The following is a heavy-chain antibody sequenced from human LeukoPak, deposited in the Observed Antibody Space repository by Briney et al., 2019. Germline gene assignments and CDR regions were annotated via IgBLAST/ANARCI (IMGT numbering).Heavy chain of an antibody. CDR3: ATSLQYHSMTFDS. D-gene: IGHD5-24*01. V-gene: IGHV1-69*13. J-gene: IGHJ4*02. Sequence: SVKVSCKASGGTFSSYAISWVRQAPGQGLEWMGGIIPIFGTANYAQKFQGRVTITADESTSIVYMELSSLRSEDTAVYYCATSLQYHSMTFDSWGQGTLVTVPS. CDR2: IIPIFGTA. CDR1: GGTFSSYA.